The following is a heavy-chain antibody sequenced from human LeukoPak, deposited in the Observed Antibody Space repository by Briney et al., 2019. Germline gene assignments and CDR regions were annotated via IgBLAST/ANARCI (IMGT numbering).Heavy chain of an antibody. CDR2: IKEDGSET. D-gene: IGHD5-12*01. J-gene: IGHJ4*02. V-gene: IGHV3-7*01. Sequence: GGSLRLSCAASGFTFSSYWMIWVRQAPGKGLEWVANIKEDGSETYYVDSVKGRFTISRDHAKNSLFLQMNSLRADDTAVYYCAKYRLIWLPAPVFDYWGQGTLVTVSS. CDR1: GFTFSSYW. CDR3: AKYRLIWLPAPVFDY.